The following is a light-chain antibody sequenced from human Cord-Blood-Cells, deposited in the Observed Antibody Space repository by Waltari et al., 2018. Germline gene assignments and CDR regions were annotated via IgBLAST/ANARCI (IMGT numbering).Light chain of an antibody. CDR2: EGS. CDR3: CSYAGSSTFVV. Sequence: SALTQPASVSGSPGQSITTSCTGTSRDVGSYNLVSWYQQHPGKAPKLMIYEGSKRPSGVSNRFSGSKSGNTASLTISGLQAEDEADYYCCSYAGSSTFVVFGGGTKLTVL. J-gene: IGLJ2*01. V-gene: IGLV2-23*03. CDR1: SRDVGSYNL.